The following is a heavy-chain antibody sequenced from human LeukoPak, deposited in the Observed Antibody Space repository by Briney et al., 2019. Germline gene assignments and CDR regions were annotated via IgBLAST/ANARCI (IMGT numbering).Heavy chain of an antibody. CDR2: IKEDGSET. D-gene: IGHD3-10*01. V-gene: IGHV3-7*03. J-gene: IGHJ4*02. CDR3: EAYGSV. Sequence: GGSLRLSCAASGLIFSNYWMTWVRQAPGKGLEWVANIKEDGSETYYVDSVKGRFTISRDNDKNTLYLKMNSLRAEDTAVYYCEAYGSVWGQGTLVIVSS. CDR1: GLIFSNYW.